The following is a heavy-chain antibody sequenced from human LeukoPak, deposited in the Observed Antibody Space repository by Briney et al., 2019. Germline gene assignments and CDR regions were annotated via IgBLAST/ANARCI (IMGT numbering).Heavy chain of an antibody. J-gene: IGHJ4*02. CDR3: ARDRQQWLVRPFDY. V-gene: IGHV1-18*01. Sequence: ASVKVSCKASGYTFTSYGISWMRQAPGQGLEWMGWISAYNGNTNYAQKLQGRVTMTTDTSTSTAYMELRSLRSDDTAVYYCARDRQQWLVRPFDYWGQGTLVTVSS. CDR1: GYTFTSYG. D-gene: IGHD6-19*01. CDR2: ISAYNGNT.